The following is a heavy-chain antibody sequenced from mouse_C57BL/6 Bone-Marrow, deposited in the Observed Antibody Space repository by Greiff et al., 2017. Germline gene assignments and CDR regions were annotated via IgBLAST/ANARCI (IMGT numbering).Heavy chain of an antibody. D-gene: IGHD2-1*01. CDR1: EYEFPSHD. Sequence: EVKLVESGGGLVQPGESLKLSCESNEYEFPSHDMSWVRKTPEKRLEWVAAINSDGGSTYYPDTMERRFIISRVNTKKTLYLQMSSLRSEDTALYYCARRGNYEGYFDVWGTGTTVTVSS. J-gene: IGHJ1*03. V-gene: IGHV5-2*01. CDR3: ARRGNYEGYFDV. CDR2: INSDGGST.